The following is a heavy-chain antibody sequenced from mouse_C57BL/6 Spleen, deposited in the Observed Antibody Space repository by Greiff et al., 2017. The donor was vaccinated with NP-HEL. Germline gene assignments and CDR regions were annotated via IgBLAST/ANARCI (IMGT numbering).Heavy chain of an antibody. J-gene: IGHJ2*01. CDR2: IYPRSGTT. CDR1: GYTFTSYG. Sequence: QVQLKQSGAELARPGASVKLSCKASGYTFTSYGISWVKQRTGQGLEWIGEIYPRSGTTYYNAKFKGKATLTADKSSSTAYMELRRLTSEDSAVYSCARRPYEYDRGYFDYGGQGTTLTVSS. D-gene: IGHD2-4*01. CDR3: ARRPYEYDRGYFDY. V-gene: IGHV1-81*01.